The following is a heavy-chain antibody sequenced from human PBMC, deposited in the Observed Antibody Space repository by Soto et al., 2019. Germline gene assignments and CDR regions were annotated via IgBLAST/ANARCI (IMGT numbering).Heavy chain of an antibody. V-gene: IGHV3-48*02. CDR3: ARGYNKWYYYGMDV. CDR2: ISSSSSTI. Sequence: EVQLVESGGGLVQPGGSLRLSCAASGFTFSSYSMNWVRQAPGKGLEWVSYISSSSSTIYYADSVKGRFTISRDNAKNSLYLQTISLRDEDTAVYYCARGYNKWYYYGMDVWGQGTTVTVSS. D-gene: IGHD1-20*01. CDR1: GFTFSSYS. J-gene: IGHJ6*02.